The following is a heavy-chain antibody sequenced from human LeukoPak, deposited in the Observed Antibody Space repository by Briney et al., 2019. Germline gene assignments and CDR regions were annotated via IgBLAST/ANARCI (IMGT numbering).Heavy chain of an antibody. CDR1: GFTFSSYA. D-gene: IGHD3-10*01. Sequence: GGSLRLSCAASGFTFSSYALSWGRQAPGQGLEWFSSFSGTGVTTYYADSVKGRFTISRDNSKSTLYLQMNSLRADDTAVYYCARAPGYYGSGSPYFDSWGQGTLVTVSS. CDR3: ARAPGYYGSGSPYFDS. CDR2: FSGTGVTT. J-gene: IGHJ4*02. V-gene: IGHV3-23*01.